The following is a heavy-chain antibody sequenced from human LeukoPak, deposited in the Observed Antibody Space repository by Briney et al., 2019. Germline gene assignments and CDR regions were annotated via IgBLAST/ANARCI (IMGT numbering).Heavy chain of an antibody. D-gene: IGHD5-12*01. V-gene: IGHV3-48*04. CDR2: VSSSGSTI. CDR3: ARVGYDHDAFDI. Sequence: GGSLRLSCAASGFTFSSYSMNWVRQAPGKGLEWVSYVSSSGSTIYYADSVKGRFTISRDNAKNSLYLQMNSLRAEDTAVYYCARVGYDHDAFDIWGQGTMVTVSS. CDR1: GFTFSSYS. J-gene: IGHJ3*02.